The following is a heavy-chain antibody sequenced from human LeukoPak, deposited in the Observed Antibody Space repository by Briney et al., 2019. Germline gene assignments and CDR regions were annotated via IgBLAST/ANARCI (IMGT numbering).Heavy chain of an antibody. CDR2: IKTYNGNT. CDR3: ARGAKYYYGSGSSRFWFDP. CDR1: GYSFASYG. V-gene: IGHV1-18*01. D-gene: IGHD3-10*01. Sequence: ASVKVSFKASGYSFASYGIIWVRQAPGHGLEWMGWIKTYNGNTNYAQKFQGRVTMTTDTSTSTAYMELRSLRPDDTAVYYCARGAKYYYGSGSSRFWFDPWGQGTLVTVSS. J-gene: IGHJ5*02.